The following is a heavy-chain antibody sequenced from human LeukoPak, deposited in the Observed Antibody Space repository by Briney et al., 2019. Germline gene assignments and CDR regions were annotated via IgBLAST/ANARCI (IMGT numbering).Heavy chain of an antibody. CDR2: IYYSGST. J-gene: IGHJ4*02. CDR3: ARESWLHSFFDY. V-gene: IGHV4-59*01. CDR1: GGSISSYY. Sequence: PSETLSLTRTVSGGSISSYYWSWIRQLPGKGLEWIGYIYYSGSTNYNPSLKSRVTISVDTSKNQFSLKLSSVTAADTAVYYCARESWLHSFFDYWGQGTLVTVSS. D-gene: IGHD5-24*01.